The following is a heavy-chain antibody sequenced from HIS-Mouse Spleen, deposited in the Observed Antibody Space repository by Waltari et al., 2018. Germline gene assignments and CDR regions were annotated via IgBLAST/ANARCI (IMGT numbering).Heavy chain of an antibody. V-gene: IGHV2-26*01. D-gene: IGHD7-27*01. CDR3: ARIWGSDWGPLGPYWYFDL. J-gene: IGHJ2*01. CDR2: IFSNDEK. Sequence: QVTLKESGPVLVKPTETLTLTCTVPGFSLSNARMGVSCIRQPPGQALEWLAHIFSNDEKSYSTSLKSRLTISKDTSKSQVVLTMTNMDPVDTATYYCARIWGSDWGPLGPYWYFDLWGRGTLVTVSS. CDR1: GFSLSNARMG.